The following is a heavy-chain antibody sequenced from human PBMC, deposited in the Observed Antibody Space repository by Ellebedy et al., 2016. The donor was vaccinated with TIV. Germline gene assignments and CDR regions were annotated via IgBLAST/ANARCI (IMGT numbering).Heavy chain of an antibody. CDR3: ARDLRSGWSTT. CDR2: ISSDGSNK. J-gene: IGHJ4*02. CDR1: GFSFSTYG. V-gene: IGHV3-30*03. D-gene: IGHD6-19*01. Sequence: GEFLKISCAASGFSFSTYGMNWVRQAPGKGLEWVAVISSDGSNKYYADSVKGRFTISRDNSKNTLYLQMNSLRAEDTAVYYCARDLRSGWSTTWGQGTLVTVSS.